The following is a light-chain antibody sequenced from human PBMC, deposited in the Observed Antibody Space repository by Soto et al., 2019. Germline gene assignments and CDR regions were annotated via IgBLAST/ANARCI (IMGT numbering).Light chain of an antibody. CDR3: QQRSSCPPLWT. CDR2: DAS. V-gene: IGKV3-11*01. J-gene: IGKJ4*01. CDR1: QSVSSY. Sequence: EIVLTQSPATLSLSPGERATLSCRASQSVSSYLAWYQQKPGQAPRLLIYDASNKATGIPARFSGSGSGTDFTLTISSLEPEDFAVYYCQQRSSCPPLWTFGGGTKVEIK.